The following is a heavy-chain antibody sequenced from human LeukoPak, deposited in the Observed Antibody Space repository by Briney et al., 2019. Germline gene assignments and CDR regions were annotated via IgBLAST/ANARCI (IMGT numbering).Heavy chain of an antibody. CDR2: TYYRSKWHN. CDR3: ARGSSSSWTTSFDY. CDR1: GDSVSSNTAA. J-gene: IGHJ4*02. V-gene: IGHV6-1*01. Sequence: SQTLSLTCDISGDSVSSNTAAWNWIRQSPSRGLEWLGRTYYRSKWHNDYAVSVKSRITINPDTSKNQLSLHLNSVTPEDTAVYYCARGSSSSWTTSFDYWGQGTLVTVSS. D-gene: IGHD6-13*01.